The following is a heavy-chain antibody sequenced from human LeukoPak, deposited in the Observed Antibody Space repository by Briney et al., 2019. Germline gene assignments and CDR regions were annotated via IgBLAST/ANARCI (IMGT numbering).Heavy chain of an antibody. D-gene: IGHD6-19*01. J-gene: IGHJ5*02. CDR2: IVYDGSSK. CDR1: GFTFSTYA. V-gene: IGHV3-30*04. CDR3: ARDLSAVAGTALFDP. Sequence: GSLRLSCAVSGFTFSTYAMQWVRQAPGKGLEWVAVIVYDGSSKYYADSVKGRFTISRDNSKNTLYLQMNSLKTEDTAVYYCARDLSAVAGTALFDPWGQGTLVTVSS.